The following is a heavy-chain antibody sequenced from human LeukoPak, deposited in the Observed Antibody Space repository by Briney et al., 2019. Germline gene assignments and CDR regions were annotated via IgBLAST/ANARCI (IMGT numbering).Heavy chain of an antibody. J-gene: IGHJ3*02. D-gene: IGHD2-2*01. CDR2: ISGSGGST. CDR3: ATVVPASYAFDI. CDR1: GFNFSSYA. V-gene: IGHV3-23*01. Sequence: GGSLRLSCAACGFNFSSYAMSWVRQAPGKGLEWVSAISGSGGSTYYADSVKGRFTISRDNSKNTLYLQMNSLRAEDTAVYYCATVVPASYAFDIWGQGTMVTVSS.